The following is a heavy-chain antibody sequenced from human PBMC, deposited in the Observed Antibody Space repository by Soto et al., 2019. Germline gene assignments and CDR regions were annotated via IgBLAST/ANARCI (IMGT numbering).Heavy chain of an antibody. V-gene: IGHV3-15*01. D-gene: IGHD1-1*01. CDR1: GFMFSSAW. CDR2: IKSTKDGGAS. CDR3: VEGWNDF. J-gene: IGHJ4*02. Sequence: ESGGDLVEPGGSLRLSCVTSGFMFSSAWMSWVRQAPGKGLEWVARIKSTKDGGASDYAAPVNGRCSISRDDSKSTVYLQMNSLRVEDTALYYCVEGWNDFWGQGTLVTVSS.